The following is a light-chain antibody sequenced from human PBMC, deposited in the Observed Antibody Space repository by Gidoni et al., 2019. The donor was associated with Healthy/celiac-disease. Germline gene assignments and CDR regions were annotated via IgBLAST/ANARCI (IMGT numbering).Light chain of an antibody. J-gene: IGKJ1*01. CDR3: QQSYSTPA. CDR1: QSISSY. V-gene: IGKV1-39*01. Sequence: DIQMTQSPSSLSASVGDRVTITSRASQSISSYLNWYQQKPGKAPKLLIYAASSLQSGVPSRFSGSGSGTDFTLTISSLQPEDFATYYCQQSYSTPAFGQGTKVEIE. CDR2: AAS.